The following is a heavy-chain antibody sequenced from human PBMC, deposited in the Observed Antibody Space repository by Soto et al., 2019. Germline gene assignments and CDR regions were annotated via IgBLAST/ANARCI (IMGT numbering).Heavy chain of an antibody. CDR2: INPATGAA. CDR1: GYPVTAYY. D-gene: IGHD3-3*01. CDR3: ARGGGVGVAGSAAFDM. Sequence: QLHLVQSGAVVKKPGASVTVSCSASGYPVTAYYMHWVRQAPGRGLEWMGGINPATGAAKYTQTFQGRVPMTRDTSTSTVFMELSGLTSADTAVFYCARGGGVGVAGSAAFDMWGQGTLVTVSS. J-gene: IGHJ3*02. V-gene: IGHV1-2*02.